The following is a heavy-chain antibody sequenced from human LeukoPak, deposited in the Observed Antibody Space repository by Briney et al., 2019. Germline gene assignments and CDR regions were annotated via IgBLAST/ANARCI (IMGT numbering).Heavy chain of an antibody. CDR1: GGSISSGSYY. CDR3: ARVKNTAAGTGEYYYYYMDV. V-gene: IGHV4-61*02. Sequence: SQTLSLTCTVSGGSISSGSYYWSWIRQPAGKGLEWIGRIYTSGSTNYNPSLKSRVTMSVDTSKNQFSLKLSSVTAADTAVYYCARVKNTAAGTGEYYYYYMDVWGKGTTVTVSS. D-gene: IGHD6-13*01. J-gene: IGHJ6*03. CDR2: IYTSGST.